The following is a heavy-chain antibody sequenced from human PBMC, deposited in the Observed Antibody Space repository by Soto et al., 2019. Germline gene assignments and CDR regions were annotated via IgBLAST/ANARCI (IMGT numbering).Heavy chain of an antibody. CDR3: ASSSSRRGTGY. D-gene: IGHD6-13*01. V-gene: IGHV3-66*01. J-gene: IGHJ4*02. CDR2: IYSGGTT. CDR1: GLTVSSNY. Sequence: EVQLLESGGGLVQPGGSLRLSCAASGLTVSSNYMSWVRQAPGKGLEWVSIIYSGGTTYYADSVKGRFTISRDNSKNTLYLQMNSVRAEDTAVYYCASSSSRRGTGYWGQGTLVTVSS.